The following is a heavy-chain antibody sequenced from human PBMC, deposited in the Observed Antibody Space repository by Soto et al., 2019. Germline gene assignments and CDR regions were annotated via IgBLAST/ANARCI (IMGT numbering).Heavy chain of an antibody. Sequence: PSETLSLTCAVYGGSFSGYYWSWIRQPPGKGLEWIGEINHSGSTNYNPSLKSRVTISVDTSKNQFSLKLSSVTAADTAVYYCARSRYTSGWWTPPFDYWGQGXLVTVSS. CDR2: INHSGST. CDR3: ARSRYTSGWWTPPFDY. D-gene: IGHD6-19*01. J-gene: IGHJ4*02. CDR1: GGSFSGYY. V-gene: IGHV4-34*01.